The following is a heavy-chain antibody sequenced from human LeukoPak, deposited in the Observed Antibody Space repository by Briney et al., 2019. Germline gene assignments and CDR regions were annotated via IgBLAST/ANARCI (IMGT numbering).Heavy chain of an antibody. Sequence: SETLSLTCTVSGGSISSGSYYWSWIRQPAGKGLEWIGRIYTSGSTNYNPSLKSRVTISVDTSKSQFSLKLSSVTAADTAVYYCARADILTGYSPDYWGRGTLVTVSS. CDR2: IYTSGST. J-gene: IGHJ4*02. CDR3: ARADILTGYSPDY. D-gene: IGHD3-9*01. V-gene: IGHV4-61*02. CDR1: GGSISSGSYY.